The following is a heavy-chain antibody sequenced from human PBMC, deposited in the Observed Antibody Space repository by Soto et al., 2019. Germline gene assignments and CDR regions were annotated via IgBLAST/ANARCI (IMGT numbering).Heavy chain of an antibody. V-gene: IGHV1-2*04. CDR1: GYTFTGYY. D-gene: IGHD3-10*01. CDR3: ARVLYYGSGSYALDI. Sequence: ASVKVSCKASGYTFTGYYMHWVRQAPGQGLEWMGWINPNSGGTNYAQKFQGWVTMTRDTSISTAYMELSRLRSDDTAVYYCARVLYYGSGSYALDIWGQGTMVTVSS. CDR2: INPNSGGT. J-gene: IGHJ3*02.